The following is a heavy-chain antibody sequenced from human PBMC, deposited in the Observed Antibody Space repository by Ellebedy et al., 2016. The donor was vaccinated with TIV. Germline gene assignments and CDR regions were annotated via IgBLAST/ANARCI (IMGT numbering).Heavy chain of an antibody. Sequence: GESLKISCAASGFTFSSYSLNWVRQAPGKGLEWVSSISSGGSYIYYADSVKGRFAISRDNAKNSLYLQMNSLRAEDTAVYYCARKVPAPTTVPPNWYFDLWGRGTLVTVSS. CDR2: ISSGGSYI. J-gene: IGHJ2*01. D-gene: IGHD4-17*01. CDR3: ARKVPAPTTVPPNWYFDL. CDR1: GFTFSSYS. V-gene: IGHV3-21*01.